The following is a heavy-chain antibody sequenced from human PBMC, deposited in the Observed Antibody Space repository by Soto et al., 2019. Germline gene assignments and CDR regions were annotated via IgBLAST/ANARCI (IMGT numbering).Heavy chain of an antibody. Sequence: EVQLVESGGGSVQPGRSLRLSCPASGFTFDDYAMHWVRQAPGKGLEWVSGISWNSGSIGYADSVKGRFTISRDNAKNSLYLQMNSLRAEDTALYYCAKDITAYYGSGSFNYFDYWGQGTLVTVSS. CDR2: ISWNSGSI. CDR3: AKDITAYYGSGSFNYFDY. V-gene: IGHV3-9*01. D-gene: IGHD3-10*01. J-gene: IGHJ4*02. CDR1: GFTFDDYA.